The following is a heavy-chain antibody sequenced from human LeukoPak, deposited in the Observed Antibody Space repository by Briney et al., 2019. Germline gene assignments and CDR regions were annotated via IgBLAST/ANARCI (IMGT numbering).Heavy chain of an antibody. CDR3: ARVCSSSSGGWFDP. CDR1: GFTFSDYY. Sequence: GGSLRLSCAASGFTFSDYYMSWIRQAPGKGLERVSYISSSGSTIYYADSVKGRFTISRDNAKNSLYLQMNSLRAEDTAVYYCARVCSSSSGGWFDPWGQGTLVTVSS. D-gene: IGHD6-6*01. V-gene: IGHV3-11*01. CDR2: ISSSGSTI. J-gene: IGHJ5*02.